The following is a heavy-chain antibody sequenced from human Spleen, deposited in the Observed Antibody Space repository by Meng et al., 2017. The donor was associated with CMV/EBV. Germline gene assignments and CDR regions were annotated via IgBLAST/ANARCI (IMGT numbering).Heavy chain of an antibody. Sequence: TVSDASISSDGHHWNWIRQRPGKGLEWIGSTHYSVSNYYNPSLKRRVSMSVDTTKNQISLKLTSVTAADTAIYYCARGAYGYKSFDPWGQGTLVTVSS. CDR2: THYSVSN. CDR1: DASISSDGHH. CDR3: ARGAYGYKSFDP. V-gene: IGHV4-31*03. D-gene: IGHD5-24*01. J-gene: IGHJ5*02.